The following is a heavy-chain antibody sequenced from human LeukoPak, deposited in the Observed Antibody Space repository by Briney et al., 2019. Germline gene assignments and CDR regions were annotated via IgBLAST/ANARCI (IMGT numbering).Heavy chain of an antibody. CDR1: GDSLSSYY. CDR2: IFYIGST. V-gene: IGHV4-59*01. CDR3: ARGQSNSQGPPQIGFDS. Sequence: SETLSLTCTVPGDSLSSYYWSWIRQPPGKGLEWIGYIFYIGSTNYNPSLKSRVTISLDTSKNHSSLRLSSVTAADPAMYYWARGQSNSQGPPQIGFDSWGQGTQVTVSS. J-gene: IGHJ4*02. D-gene: IGHD4-23*01.